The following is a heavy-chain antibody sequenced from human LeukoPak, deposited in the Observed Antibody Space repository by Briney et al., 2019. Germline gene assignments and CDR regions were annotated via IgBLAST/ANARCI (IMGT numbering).Heavy chain of an antibody. Sequence: GGSLRLSCAASGFTFSTYSMNWVRRAPGKGLEWVSSISSSSSYIYYADSLKGRFTISRDNAKNSLYLQMNSLRAEDTAVYYCARGNTAVVFNSFDFWGQGTLVTVSS. CDR2: ISSSSSYI. V-gene: IGHV3-21*01. D-gene: IGHD5-18*01. CDR3: ARGNTAVVFNSFDF. J-gene: IGHJ4*02. CDR1: GFTFSTYS.